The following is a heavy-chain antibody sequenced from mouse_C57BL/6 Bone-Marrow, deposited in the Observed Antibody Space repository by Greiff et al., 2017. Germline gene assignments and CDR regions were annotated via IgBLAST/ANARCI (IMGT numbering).Heavy chain of an antibody. D-gene: IGHD2-4*01. J-gene: IGHJ3*01. CDR1: GYTFTSYN. CDR3: ARDYDYDGWFAY. CDR2: IYPGNGDT. Sequence: QVQLKQSGAELVRPGASVKMSCKASGYTFTSYNMHWVKQTPRQGLEWIGAIYPGNGDTSYNQKFKGQATLTVDKSSSTAYMQLSSLTSEDSAVYCCARDYDYDGWFAYWGQGTLVTVSA. V-gene: IGHV1-12*01.